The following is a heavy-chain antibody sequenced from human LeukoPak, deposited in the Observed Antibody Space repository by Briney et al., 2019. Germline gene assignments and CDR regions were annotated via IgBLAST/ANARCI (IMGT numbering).Heavy chain of an antibody. CDR2: ISSSGSTI. Sequence: KPGGSLRLSCAASGFTFSDYYMSWIRQAPGKGLEWVSYISSSGSTIYYADSVKGRFTISRDNAKNSPYLQMNSLRAEDTAVYYCARVSLEIVGPYYYYYYMDVWGKGTTVTVSS. CDR3: ARVSLEIVGPYYYYYYMDV. V-gene: IGHV3-11*04. CDR1: GFTFSDYY. J-gene: IGHJ6*03. D-gene: IGHD2-15*01.